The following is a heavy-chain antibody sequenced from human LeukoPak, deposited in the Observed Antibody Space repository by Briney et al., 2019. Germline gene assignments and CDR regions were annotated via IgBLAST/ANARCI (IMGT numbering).Heavy chain of an antibody. J-gene: IGHJ4*02. CDR2: ITPIFGTA. Sequence: GASVKVSCKASGGTFSNYAINWVRQAPGQGLEWMGGITPIFGTANYMQKFQGRVTITADQSTSTAYMELSRLRSEDTAIYYCARVSSDDTAMATPFAYWGQGTLVTVSS. V-gene: IGHV1-69*13. CDR1: GGTFSNYA. D-gene: IGHD5-18*01. CDR3: ARVSSDDTAMATPFAY.